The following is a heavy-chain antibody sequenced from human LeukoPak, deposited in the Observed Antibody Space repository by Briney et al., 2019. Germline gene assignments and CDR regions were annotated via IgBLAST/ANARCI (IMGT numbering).Heavy chain of an antibody. Sequence: GASVKVSCKASGYTFTSYYMHWVRQAPGQGLEWMGIINPSGDSTSYAQKFQGRVTMTRDMSTSTVYMELSSLRSEDTAVYYCARAAAMARYYFDYWGQGTLVTVSS. CDR3: ARAAAMARYYFDY. CDR2: INPSGDST. D-gene: IGHD5-18*01. CDR1: GYTFTSYY. V-gene: IGHV1-46*01. J-gene: IGHJ4*02.